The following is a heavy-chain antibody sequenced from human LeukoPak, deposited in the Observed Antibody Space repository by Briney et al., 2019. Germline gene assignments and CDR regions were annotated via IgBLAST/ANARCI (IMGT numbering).Heavy chain of an antibody. Sequence: SETLSLTCTVSGGSISNSLYYWGWTRQPPGKGLERIGSIYYNGDTYYNPSLRSRVTVSIDTSKNQFSLRLSSVTAADTAEYYCARHRAYADYADYWGQGTLVTVSS. CDR1: GGSISNSLYY. J-gene: IGHJ4*02. CDR2: IYYNGDT. CDR3: ARHRAYADYADY. V-gene: IGHV4-39*01. D-gene: IGHD4-17*01.